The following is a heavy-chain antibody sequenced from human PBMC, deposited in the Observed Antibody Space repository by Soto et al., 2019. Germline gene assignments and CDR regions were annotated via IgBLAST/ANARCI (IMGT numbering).Heavy chain of an antibody. CDR2: INHSGST. V-gene: IGHV4-34*01. CDR3: ARTYYYGSGSYPI. J-gene: IGHJ4*02. Sequence: SETLSLTCAVYGGSFSGYYWSWIRQPPGKGLEWIGEINHSGSTNYNPSLKSRVTISVDTSKNQFSLKLSSVTAADTAVYYCARTYYYGSGSYPIWGQGTLVTVS. D-gene: IGHD3-10*01. CDR1: GGSFSGYY.